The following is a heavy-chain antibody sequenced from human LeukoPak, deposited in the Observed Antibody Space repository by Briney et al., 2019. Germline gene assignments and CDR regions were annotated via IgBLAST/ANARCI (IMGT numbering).Heavy chain of an antibody. Sequence: ASVKVSCKASGGTFSSYAISWVRQAPGQGLEWLGGIIPIFGTANYAQKFQGRVTITADESTSTAYMELSSLRSEDTAVYYCARALDYYDSSGYWVDYWGQGTLVTVSS. CDR2: IIPIFGTA. V-gene: IGHV1-69*13. J-gene: IGHJ4*02. CDR3: ARALDYYDSSGYWVDY. CDR1: GGTFSSYA. D-gene: IGHD3-22*01.